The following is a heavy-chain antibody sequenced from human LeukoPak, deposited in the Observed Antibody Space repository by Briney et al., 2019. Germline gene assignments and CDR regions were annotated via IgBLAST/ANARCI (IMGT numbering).Heavy chain of an antibody. D-gene: IGHD2-2*01. CDR1: GYSFTNYW. Sequence: GESLKISCKGSGYSFTNYWIGWVRQMPGKGLEWMGIIYPGDSDTTYSPSFQGQVTISADKSISAAYLQWSSLKASDTAMYYCGRQGKYCGFTRCHHFDSWGQGTLVTVSS. CDR3: GRQGKYCGFTRCHHFDS. J-gene: IGHJ4*02. CDR2: IYPGDSDT. V-gene: IGHV5-51*01.